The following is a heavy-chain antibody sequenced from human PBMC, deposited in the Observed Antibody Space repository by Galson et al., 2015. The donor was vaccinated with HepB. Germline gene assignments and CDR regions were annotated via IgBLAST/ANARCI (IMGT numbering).Heavy chain of an antibody. Sequence: SLRLSCAASGFTFSSYAMHWVRQAPGKGLEWVAVISYDGSNKYYADSVKGRFTISRDNSKNTLYLQMNSLRAEDTAVYYCAREEEIVGATKYYYYYGMDVWGQGTTVTVSS. V-gene: IGHV3-30*04. CDR2: ISYDGSNK. CDR3: AREEEIVGATKYYYYYGMDV. CDR1: GFTFSSYA. D-gene: IGHD1-26*01. J-gene: IGHJ6*02.